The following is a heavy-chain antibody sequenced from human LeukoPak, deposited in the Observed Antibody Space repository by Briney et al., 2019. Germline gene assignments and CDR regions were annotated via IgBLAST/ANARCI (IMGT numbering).Heavy chain of an antibody. CDR1: GFTFSSYE. V-gene: IGHV3-48*03. Sequence: TGGSLRLSCAASGFTFSSYEMNWVRQAPGKGLEWVSYISSSGSTIYYADSVKGRFTISRDNAKNSLYLQMNSLRAEDTAVYYCARARSSYGYGDAFDIWGQGTMVTVSS. D-gene: IGHD5-18*01. CDR3: ARARSSYGYGDAFDI. CDR2: ISSSGSTI. J-gene: IGHJ3*02.